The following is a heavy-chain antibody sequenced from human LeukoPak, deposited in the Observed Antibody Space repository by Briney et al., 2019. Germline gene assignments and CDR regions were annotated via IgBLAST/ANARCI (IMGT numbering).Heavy chain of an antibody. D-gene: IGHD3-22*01. V-gene: IGHV1-2*02. CDR2: INPNSGGT. J-gene: IGHJ4*02. Sequence: ASVKVSCKASGYTFTDSYMHWVRQAPGQGLEWMGWINPNSGGTDYAQKFQGRVTMTRDTSISTAYMGLSRLRSDDTAVYYCSRGSDSSAYPDCYFDYWGQGTLVTVSS. CDR1: GYTFTDSY. CDR3: SRGSDSSAYPDCYFDY.